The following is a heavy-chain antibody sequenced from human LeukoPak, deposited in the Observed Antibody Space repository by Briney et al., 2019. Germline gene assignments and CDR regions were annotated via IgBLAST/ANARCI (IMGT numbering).Heavy chain of an antibody. CDR1: GFTFRSYS. CDR2: ISSGSSYI. D-gene: IGHD6-19*01. CDR3: ATSIAVAGLFDY. V-gene: IGHV3-21*01. Sequence: GGSLRLSCAASGFTFRSYSMIWVRQAPGKGLEGVSSISSGSSYIYYAALVEGRFTTCRETTNTSLYLQINRLRAEDTAVHYCATSIAVAGLFDYWGPGTLVTVSS. J-gene: IGHJ4*02.